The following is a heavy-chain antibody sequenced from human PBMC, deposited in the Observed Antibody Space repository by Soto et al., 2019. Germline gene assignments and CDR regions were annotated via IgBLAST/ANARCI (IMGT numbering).Heavy chain of an antibody. CDR2: IYYSGST. D-gene: IGHD6-19*01. CDR3: ARHMDSSGWYDY. Sequence: ETLSLTCTVSGGSISSSSYYWGWIRQPPGKGLEWIGSIYYSGSTYYNPSLKSRVTISVDTSKNQFSLKLSSVTAADTAVYYCARHMDSSGWYDYWGQGALVTVSS. J-gene: IGHJ4*02. CDR1: GGSISSSSYY. V-gene: IGHV4-39*01.